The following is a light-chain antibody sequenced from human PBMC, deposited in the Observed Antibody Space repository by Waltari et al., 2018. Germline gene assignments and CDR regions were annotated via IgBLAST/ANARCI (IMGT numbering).Light chain of an antibody. Sequence: QSVLTQPPSASGTPGQRVTISCSGSSSNIGSNTVNWYQQLPGTAPKLLMYSKNPRPAAVPDGFSGSKSGTSASLAISGLQSEDEAQYYCAAWDDSLNGVGFGGGTKLTVL. CDR3: AAWDDSLNGVG. CDR2: SKN. CDR1: SSNIGSNT. V-gene: IGLV1-44*01. J-gene: IGLJ2*01.